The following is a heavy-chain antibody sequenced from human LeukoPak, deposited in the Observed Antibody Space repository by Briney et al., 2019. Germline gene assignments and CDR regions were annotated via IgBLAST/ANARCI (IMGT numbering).Heavy chain of an antibody. V-gene: IGHV4-61*02. CDR2: IYTSGST. CDR3: AREYFEADFWSGYEIYDY. J-gene: IGHJ4*02. D-gene: IGHD3-3*01. CDR1: GGSISSGSYY. Sequence: SQTLSLTCTVSGGSISSGSYYWICKPPADGLELVWVRSIYTSGSTNYNPALKRRVTISVDTSKNQFFLKLSSVTAADTAVYYCAREYFEADFWSGYEIYDYWGQGTLVTVSS.